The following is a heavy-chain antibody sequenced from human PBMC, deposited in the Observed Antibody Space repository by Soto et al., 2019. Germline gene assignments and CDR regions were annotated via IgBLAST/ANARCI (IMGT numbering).Heavy chain of an antibody. D-gene: IGHD3-10*01. Sequence: EVQLLESGGGLVQPGGSLRLSCAASGFTFSSNAMSWVRQDPGKGLEWVSGISGSGGSTYYVDSVKGRFTISRDNSKNTLYLQMNSLRAEDTAVYYCAKSLRVVIIDFDYWGQGTLVTVSS. V-gene: IGHV3-23*01. CDR3: AKSLRVVIIDFDY. CDR1: GFTFSSNA. J-gene: IGHJ4*02. CDR2: ISGSGGST.